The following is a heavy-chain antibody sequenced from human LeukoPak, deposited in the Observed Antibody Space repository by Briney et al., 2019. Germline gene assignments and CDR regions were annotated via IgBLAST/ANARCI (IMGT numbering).Heavy chain of an antibody. J-gene: IGHJ6*02. V-gene: IGHV1-69*04. D-gene: IGHD2-15*01. CDR2: IFPILGIA. Sequence: ASVKVSCKASGGTFSCYTISWVRQAPGQGLEWMGRIFPILGIANYAQKFQGRVTITADKSTSTAYMELSSLRSEDTAVYYCARDFGRVLYCSGGICYPRHYGMDVWGQGTTVTVSS. CDR1: GGTFSCYT. CDR3: ARDFGRVLYCSGGICYPRHYGMDV.